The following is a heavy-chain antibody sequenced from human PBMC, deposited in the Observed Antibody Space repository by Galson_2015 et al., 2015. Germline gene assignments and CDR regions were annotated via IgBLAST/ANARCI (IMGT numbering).Heavy chain of an antibody. CDR3: ARGEYHQWLVSGRHPYYYYGMDV. V-gene: IGHV1-46*01. J-gene: IGHJ6*02. CDR2: INPSGGST. D-gene: IGHD6-19*01. CDR1: GYTFTSYY. Sequence: SVKVSCKASGYTFTSYYMHWVRQAPGQGLEWMGIINPSGGSTSYAQKFQGRVTMTRDTSTSTVYMELSSLRSEDTAVYYCARGEYHQWLVSGRHPYYYYGMDVWGQGTTVTVSS.